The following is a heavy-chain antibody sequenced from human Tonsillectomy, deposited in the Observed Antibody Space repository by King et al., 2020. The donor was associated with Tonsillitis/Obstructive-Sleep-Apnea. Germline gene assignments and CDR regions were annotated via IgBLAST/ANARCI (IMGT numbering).Heavy chain of an antibody. Sequence: QLVQSGAEVKKPGASVKVSCKASGYTFTSYYMHWARQAPGQGLEWMGIINPSGGSTSYAQKFQGRVTMTRDTSTSTVYMELSSLRSEDTAVYYCAREGSPGGEDYWGQGTLVTVSS. CDR2: INPSGGST. V-gene: IGHV1-46*01. CDR3: AREGSPGGEDY. J-gene: IGHJ4*02. D-gene: IGHD3-16*01. CDR1: GYTFTSYY.